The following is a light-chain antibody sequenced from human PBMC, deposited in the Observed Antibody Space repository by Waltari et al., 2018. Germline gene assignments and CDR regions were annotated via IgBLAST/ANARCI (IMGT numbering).Light chain of an antibody. CDR1: ALPKKY. J-gene: IGLJ2*01. CDR3: YSTDSSGNHRKV. Sequence: SYELTQPPSVSVSPGQTARITCSGDALPKKYAYWYQQKSGQAPVLVIYEDSKRPSGIPGRFSGSSSGTMATLTISGAQVEDEADYYCYSTDSSGNHRKVFGGGTK. CDR2: EDS. V-gene: IGLV3-10*01.